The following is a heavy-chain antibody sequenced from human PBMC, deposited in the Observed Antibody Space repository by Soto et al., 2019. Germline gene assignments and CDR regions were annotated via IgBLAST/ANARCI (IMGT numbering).Heavy chain of an antibody. J-gene: IGHJ4*02. Sequence: QLQLQESGPGLVKPSETLSLTCSVSGDSISSRNYYWGWIRQPPGKGLEWIGSIYYSGSTYYNPSLKSRVSMSLDMSKNRFSLQLTSLTAADTAVYYCARYELSTAYFPQFLFDYWGQGTLVTVSA. V-gene: IGHV4-39*02. D-gene: IGHD3-9*01. CDR1: GDSISSRNYY. CDR2: IYYSGST. CDR3: ARYELSTAYFPQFLFDY.